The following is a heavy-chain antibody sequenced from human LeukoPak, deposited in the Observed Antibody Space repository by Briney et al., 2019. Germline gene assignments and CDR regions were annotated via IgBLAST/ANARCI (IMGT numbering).Heavy chain of an antibody. D-gene: IGHD6-13*01. V-gene: IGHV3-30*09. CDR1: GFSFPNYA. CDR2: ISYDINNK. J-gene: IGHJ4*02. Sequence: QTGGSLRLSCAASGFSFPNYAMHWVRQAPGKGLEWVAVISYDINNKYHADSVKGRFAISRDNSRDTLYLQMNSLRPEDTAVYHCARGTGDTSSWFRDYWGQGTLVTVSS. CDR3: ARGTGDTSSWFRDY.